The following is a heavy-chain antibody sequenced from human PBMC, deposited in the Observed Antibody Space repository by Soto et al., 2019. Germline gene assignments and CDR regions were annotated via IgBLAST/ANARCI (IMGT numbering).Heavy chain of an antibody. CDR3: ARDIAAAGTDYYYYGMDV. D-gene: IGHD6-13*01. CDR2: IKQDGSEK. Sequence: GGSLRLSCAASGFTFSSYWMSWVRQAPGKGLEWVANIKQDGSEKYYVDSVKGRFTISRDNAKNSLYLQMNSLRAEDTAVYYCARDIAAAGTDYYYYGMDVWGQGTTVTVSS. V-gene: IGHV3-7*01. J-gene: IGHJ6*02. CDR1: GFTFSSYW.